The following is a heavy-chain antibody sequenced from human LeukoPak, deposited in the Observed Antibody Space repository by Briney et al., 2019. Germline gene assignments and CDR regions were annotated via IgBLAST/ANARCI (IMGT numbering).Heavy chain of an antibody. Sequence: GASVTVSCKASGYSFTDYYMHWVRQAPGQGLEWMGWINPNSGVTNYAQKFQGRVTMTRDTSISTAYMELSGLISDDTAVYYCARAGKLGRTFDYWGQGTLVTVSS. CDR3: ARAGKLGRTFDY. D-gene: IGHD7-27*01. CDR2: INPNSGVT. V-gene: IGHV1-2*02. CDR1: GYSFTDYY. J-gene: IGHJ4*02.